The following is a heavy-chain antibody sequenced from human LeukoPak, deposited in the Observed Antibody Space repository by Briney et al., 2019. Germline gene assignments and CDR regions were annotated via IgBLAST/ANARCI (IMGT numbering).Heavy chain of an antibody. V-gene: IGHV3-7*01. CDR3: ARVRYNSGYIFDY. CDR1: GFTFSNSW. CDR2: IKQDGSEK. J-gene: IGHJ4*02. Sequence: PGGSLRLSCAASGFTFSNSWMTWVRQAPGKGLEWVANIKQDGSEKNYVDSVKGRFTISRDNAKNSLYLQMSSLRAEDTAVYYCARVRYNSGYIFDYWGQGTLVTVSS. D-gene: IGHD5-18*01.